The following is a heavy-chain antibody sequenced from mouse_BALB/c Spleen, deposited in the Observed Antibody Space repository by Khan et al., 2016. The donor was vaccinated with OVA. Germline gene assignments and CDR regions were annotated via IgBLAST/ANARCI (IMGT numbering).Heavy chain of an antibody. CDR3: ARGYFGNYEFVY. CDR2: IFPGTGTT. Sequence: QVQLKQSGAELVKPGTSVKLSCKTSGYTFPSYWIQWVKQRPGQGLGWIGQIFPGTGTTYYNEHFKDKATLTVDTSSNSAYMQLTSLTSEDSAVYFCARGYFGNYEFVYWGQGTLVTVSP. D-gene: IGHD2-1*01. V-gene: IGHV1S132*01. CDR1: GYTFPSYW. J-gene: IGHJ3*01.